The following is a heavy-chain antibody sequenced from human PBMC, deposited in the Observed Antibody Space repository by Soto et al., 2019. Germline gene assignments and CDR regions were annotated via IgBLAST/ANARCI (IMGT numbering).Heavy chain of an antibody. Sequence: SQTLSLTCAITGDSVSSNSAGWSWVRQSPSRGLEWLGRTYYRSKWYYEYAVSVRGRVTINPDTSKNQYSLQLNSVTPEDTAVYFCARGEQYSGRIFDYWGQGTLVTVSS. CDR1: GDSVSSNSAG. CDR3: ARGEQYSGRIFDY. D-gene: IGHD1-26*01. J-gene: IGHJ4*01. V-gene: IGHV6-1*01. CDR2: TYYRSKWYY.